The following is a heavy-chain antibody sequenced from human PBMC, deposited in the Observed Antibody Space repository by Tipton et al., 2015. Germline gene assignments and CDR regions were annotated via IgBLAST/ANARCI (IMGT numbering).Heavy chain of an antibody. J-gene: IGHJ4*02. V-gene: IGHV4-4*07. CDR2: LYNSVST. Sequence: TLSLTCNVSGGSITSHYWSWIRQPAGKGLEWIGRLYNSVSTDYNPSLKSRVTMSGDTSKNQFSLKLTSVTTADTAVYYCARGGVGFSGSYYLSYWGQGTLVTVSS. CDR1: GGSITSHY. CDR3: ARGGVGFSGSYYLSY. D-gene: IGHD1-26*01.